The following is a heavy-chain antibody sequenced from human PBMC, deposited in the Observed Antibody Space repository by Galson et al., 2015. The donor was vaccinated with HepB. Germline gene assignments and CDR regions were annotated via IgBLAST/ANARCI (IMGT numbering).Heavy chain of an antibody. D-gene: IGHD2-2*01. CDR3: ARGVGGYCSSTSCYVGYYYYIDV. Sequence: SVKVSCKASGYTFTSYDINWVRQATGQGLEWMGWMNPNSGNTGYAQKFQGRVTMTRNTSISTAYMELSSLRSEDTAVYYCARGVGGYCSSTSCYVGYYYYIDVWGKGTTVTVSS. J-gene: IGHJ6*03. V-gene: IGHV1-8*01. CDR1: GYTFTSYD. CDR2: MNPNSGNT.